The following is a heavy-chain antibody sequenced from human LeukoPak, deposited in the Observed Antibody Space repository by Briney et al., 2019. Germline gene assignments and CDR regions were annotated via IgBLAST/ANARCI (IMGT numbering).Heavy chain of an antibody. CDR1: GFTFSSYA. CDR3: AGVVTAAPIDY. J-gene: IGHJ4*02. V-gene: IGHV3-48*04. Sequence: GGSLRLSCAASGFTFSSYAMHWVRQAPGKGLEWVSYISSSGSTIYYADSVKGRFTISRDNAKNSLYLQMNSLRAEDTAVYYCAGVVTAAPIDYWGQGTLVTVSS. D-gene: IGHD2-21*02. CDR2: ISSSGSTI.